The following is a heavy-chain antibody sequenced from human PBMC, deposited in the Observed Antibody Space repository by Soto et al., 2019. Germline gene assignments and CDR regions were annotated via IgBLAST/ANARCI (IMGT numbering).Heavy chain of an antibody. CDR2: VDSAGSGT. J-gene: IGHJ4*02. Sequence: VPLVESGGGSVQPGGSLRLSCVASGITFSGFWMHWVRQVPGKGLVWVARVDSAGSGTSYADSVKGRFTISRDNAKNTLSLQMDCLRVEDTAVYYCATVFDHWGQGIPVTVSS. CDR1: GITFSGFW. V-gene: IGHV3-74*01. CDR3: ATVFDH.